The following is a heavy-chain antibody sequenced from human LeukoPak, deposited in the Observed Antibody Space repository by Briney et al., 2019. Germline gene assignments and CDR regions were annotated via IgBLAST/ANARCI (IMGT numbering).Heavy chain of an antibody. CDR3: AKGRGYSYGTTPAGVCPFCYMDV. CDR2: IKQDGSEK. V-gene: IGHV3-7*03. CDR1: GFTFSSYW. Sequence: KSGGSLRLSCAASGFTFSSYWMSWVRQAPGKGLEWVANIKQDGSEKYYVDSVKGRFTISRDNAKNSLYLQMNSLRAEDTALYYCAKGRGYSYGTTPAGVCPFCYMDVWGKGTTVTVSS. D-gene: IGHD5-18*01. J-gene: IGHJ6*03.